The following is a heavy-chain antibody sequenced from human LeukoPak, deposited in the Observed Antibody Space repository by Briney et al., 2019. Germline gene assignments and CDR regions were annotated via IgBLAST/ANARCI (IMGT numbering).Heavy chain of an antibody. CDR1: GFTFSSYA. D-gene: IGHD1-26*01. V-gene: IGHV3-30*04. CDR2: ISYDGSNK. CDR3: ARDGGATTPAADY. J-gene: IGHJ4*02. Sequence: GGSLRLSCAAFGFTFSSYAMHWVRQAPGKGLEWVAVISYDGSNKYYADSVKGRFTISRDNSKNTLYLQMNSLRAEDTAVYYCARDGGATTPAADYWGQGTLVTVSS.